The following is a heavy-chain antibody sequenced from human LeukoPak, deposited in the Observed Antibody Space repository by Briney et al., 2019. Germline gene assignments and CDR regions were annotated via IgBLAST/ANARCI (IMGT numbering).Heavy chain of an antibody. Sequence: PSETLSLTCTVSGDSISSGDYYWSWIRQPPGKGLEWIGYIYYSGSTNYNPSLKSRVTISVDTSKNQFSLKLSSVTAADTAVYYCARDSFVADAFDIWGQGTMVTVSS. J-gene: IGHJ3*02. V-gene: IGHV4-61*08. CDR1: GDSISSGDYY. CDR3: ARDSFVADAFDI. D-gene: IGHD2-15*01. CDR2: IYYSGST.